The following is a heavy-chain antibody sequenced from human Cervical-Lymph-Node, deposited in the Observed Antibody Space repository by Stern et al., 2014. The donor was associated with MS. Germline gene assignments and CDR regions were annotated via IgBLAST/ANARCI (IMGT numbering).Heavy chain of an antibody. J-gene: IGHJ2*01. CDR3: ARDAGSLAGTTLGWYFDL. D-gene: IGHD1/OR15-1a*01. CDR2: ISFRSTYT. V-gene: IGHV3-11*06. CDR1: GFTFNDYY. Sequence: VQLVESGGGLVEPGGSLRLSCAASGFTFNDYYMSWIRQAPGKGLEWVSYISFRSTYTNYADSVQGRFTISRDNAKNSLYLQLDSLRADDTAVYYCARDAGSLAGTTLGWYFDLWGRGTLVTVSS.